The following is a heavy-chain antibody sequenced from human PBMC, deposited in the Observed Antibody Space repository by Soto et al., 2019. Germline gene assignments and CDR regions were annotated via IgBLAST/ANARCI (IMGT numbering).Heavy chain of an antibody. Sequence: SETLSLTCTVSGGSISSYYWSWIRQPPGKGLEWIGYIYYSGSTNYNPSLKSRVTISVDTSKNQFSLKLSSVTAADTAVYYCARAAVPAAPPRFDYWGQGTLVTVSS. V-gene: IGHV4-59*01. CDR3: ARAAVPAAPPRFDY. CDR1: GGSISSYY. J-gene: IGHJ4*02. D-gene: IGHD2-2*01. CDR2: IYYSGST.